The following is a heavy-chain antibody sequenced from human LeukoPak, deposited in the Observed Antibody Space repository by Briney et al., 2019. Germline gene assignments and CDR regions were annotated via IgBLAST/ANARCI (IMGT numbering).Heavy chain of an antibody. J-gene: IGHJ4*02. Sequence: GGSLRLSCAASGFTFSSYAMSWVRQAPGKGLEWVSAISGSGGSTYYADSVKGRFTISRDNSKNTLYLQMNSLRAEDTAVYYCAKAASYYDGSGYYYFDYWGQGTLVTVSS. CDR2: ISGSGGST. CDR1: GFTFSSYA. V-gene: IGHV3-23*01. CDR3: AKAASYYDGSGYYYFDY. D-gene: IGHD3-22*01.